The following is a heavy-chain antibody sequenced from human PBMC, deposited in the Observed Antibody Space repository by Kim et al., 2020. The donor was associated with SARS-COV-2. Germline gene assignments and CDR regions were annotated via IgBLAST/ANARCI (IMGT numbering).Heavy chain of an antibody. D-gene: IGHD3-10*01. Sequence: GGSLRLSCAASGFTFSSYSMNWVRQAQGKGLEWVSSISSSSSYIYYADSVKGRFTISRDNAKNSLYLQMNSLRAEDTAVYYWAREWIWFGIHGYFDYWGQGTLVTGAS. CDR2: ISSSSSYI. V-gene: IGHV3-21*01. CDR1: GFTFSSYS. J-gene: IGHJ4*02. CDR3: AREWIWFGIHGYFDY.